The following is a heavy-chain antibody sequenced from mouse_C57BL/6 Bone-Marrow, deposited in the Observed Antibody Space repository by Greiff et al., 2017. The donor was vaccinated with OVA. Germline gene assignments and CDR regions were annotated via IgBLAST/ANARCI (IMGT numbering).Heavy chain of an antibody. CDR1: GYTFTSYG. Sequence: VQLVESGAELARPGASVKLSCKASGYTFTSYGISWVKQRTGQGLEWIGEIYPRSGNTYYNEKFKGKATLTADKSSSTAYMELRSLTSEDSAFYFCARRYSNYVGFAYWGQGTLVTVSA. V-gene: IGHV1-81*01. CDR3: ARRYSNYVGFAY. D-gene: IGHD2-5*01. J-gene: IGHJ3*01. CDR2: IYPRSGNT.